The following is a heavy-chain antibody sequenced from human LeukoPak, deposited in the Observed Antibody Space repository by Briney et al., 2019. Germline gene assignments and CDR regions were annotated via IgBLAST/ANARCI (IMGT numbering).Heavy chain of an antibody. CDR3: ARGGYYDILTGYYYFDY. V-gene: IGHV4-59*01. J-gene: IGHJ4*02. CDR2: IYYSGST. D-gene: IGHD3-9*01. Sequence: PSETLSLTCTVSGGSISSYYWSWIRQPPGKGLEWIGYIYYSGSTNYNPSLKSRVTISVDTSKNQFSLKLSSVTAADTAVYYCARGGYYDILTGYYYFDYWGQGTLVTVSS. CDR1: GGSISSYY.